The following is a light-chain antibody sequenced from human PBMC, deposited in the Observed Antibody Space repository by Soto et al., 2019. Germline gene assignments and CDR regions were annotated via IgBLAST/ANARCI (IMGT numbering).Light chain of an antibody. CDR2: RNN. Sequence: QSVLTQPPSASGTPGQRVSISCSGSRSNIGRNYVYWYQQLPGTAPKLLIQRNNERPSGVPDQFSGSKSGTSVSLAISGLRSEDEATYYCAAWDDTLNGQVFGGGTKLTVL. V-gene: IGLV1-47*01. CDR1: RSNIGRNY. J-gene: IGLJ3*02. CDR3: AAWDDTLNGQV.